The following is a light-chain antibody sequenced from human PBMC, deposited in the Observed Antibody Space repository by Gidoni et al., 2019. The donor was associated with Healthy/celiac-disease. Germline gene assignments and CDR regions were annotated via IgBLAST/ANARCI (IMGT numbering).Light chain of an antibody. Sequence: EIVLTQSPGTLSLSPGERATLSCRASQSVTNNYLAWYKQKPGQAPRLVIYDASNRAPGIPDRFSGSGSGPDFTLTISRLEPEDFAVYYCQQSGSSPYTFGQGSKLEIK. V-gene: IGKV3-20*01. J-gene: IGKJ2*01. CDR3: QQSGSSPYT. CDR1: QSVTNNY. CDR2: DAS.